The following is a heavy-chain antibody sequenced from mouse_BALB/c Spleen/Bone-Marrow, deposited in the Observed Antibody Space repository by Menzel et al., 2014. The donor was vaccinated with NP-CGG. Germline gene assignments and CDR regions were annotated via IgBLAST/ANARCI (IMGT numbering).Heavy chain of an antibody. CDR1: GFTFSTYG. CDR2: ISNGGIYT. J-gene: IGHJ3*01. CDR3: VRPYDYGTWFAY. Sequence: EVKLQESGGDLVKPGGSLKLSCAASGFTFSTYGMSWVRQTPDKRLEWVAAISNGGIYTYYPDTVKGRFTISGDNAKNTLYLQMSSLKSEDTAMYYCVRPYDYGTWFAYWGQGTLVTVSA. V-gene: IGHV5-6*01. D-gene: IGHD2-4*01.